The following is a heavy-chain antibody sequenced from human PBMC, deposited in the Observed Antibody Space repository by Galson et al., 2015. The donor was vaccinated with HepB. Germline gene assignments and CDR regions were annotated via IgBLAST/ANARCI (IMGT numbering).Heavy chain of an antibody. CDR3: ARIGGSDSDNWCDP. Sequence: SVKVSCKASGYTFTSYGISWVRQAPGQGLEWMGWISAYNGNTNYAQKLQGRVTMTTDTSTSTAYMELRSLRSDDTDVYYCARIGGSDSDNWCDPWGQGTLVTVSS. CDR1: GYTFTSYG. J-gene: IGHJ5*02. CDR2: ISAYNGNT. V-gene: IGHV1-18*01. D-gene: IGHD1-26*01.